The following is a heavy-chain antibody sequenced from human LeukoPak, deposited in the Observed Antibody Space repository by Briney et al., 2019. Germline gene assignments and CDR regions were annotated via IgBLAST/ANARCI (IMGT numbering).Heavy chain of an antibody. CDR2: ISWDGGST. V-gene: IGHV3-43D*03. CDR1: GFTFDDYA. Sequence: GGSLRLSCAASGFTFDDYAMHWVRQAPGKGLEWVSPISWDGGSTYYADSVKGRFTISRDNSKNSLYLQMNSLRAEDTALYYCAKGGTRGDFCLGYWGQGTLVTVSS. D-gene: IGHD3-3*01. CDR3: AKGGTRGDFCLGY. J-gene: IGHJ4*02.